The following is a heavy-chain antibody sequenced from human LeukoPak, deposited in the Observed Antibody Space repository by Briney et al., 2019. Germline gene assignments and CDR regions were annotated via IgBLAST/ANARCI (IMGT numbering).Heavy chain of an antibody. CDR3: AKDYQPRLVAARTQLSDAFDI. CDR1: GFTFSSYA. CDR2: ISGSGGST. V-gene: IGHV3-23*01. J-gene: IGHJ3*02. Sequence: PGGSLRLSCAASGFTFSSYAMSWVRQAPGKGLEWVSAISGSGGSTYYADSVKGRFTISRDNSKNTLYLQMNSLRAEDTAVYYCAKDYQPRLVAARTQLSDAFDIWGQGTMVTVSS. D-gene: IGHD6-6*01.